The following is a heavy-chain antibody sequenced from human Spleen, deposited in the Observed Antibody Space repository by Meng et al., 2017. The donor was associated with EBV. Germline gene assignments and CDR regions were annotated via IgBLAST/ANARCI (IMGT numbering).Heavy chain of an antibody. J-gene: IGHJ5*02. V-gene: IGHV6-1*01. CDR3: AGVGSTISTDWFDT. CDR1: GDSVSNINGG. Sequence: QVQLQQSGPGPVXXXXXPSLTCXXXGDSVSNINGGWNWIRQSPSRGLEWLGRTYYRSKWYNDYAVSVKGRITINPDTTKNQVSLQLNSVTPEDTAVYYCAGVGSTISTDWFDTWGQGTLVTVSS. D-gene: IGHD3-9*01. CDR2: TYYRSKWYN.